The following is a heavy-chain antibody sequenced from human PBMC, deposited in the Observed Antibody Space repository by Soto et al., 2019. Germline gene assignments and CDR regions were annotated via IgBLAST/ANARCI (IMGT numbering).Heavy chain of an antibody. CDR1: AGSFSGYY. V-gene: IGHV4-34*01. D-gene: IGHD6-19*01. Sequence: PSPTLSLTCDVYAGSFSGYYWTWIRQSPGKGLEWIGEINHTGSTNYNPSLKSRVTISVDASKNQFSLKLSSVTAADAAVYYSASPTQWLQYFAYWGPGTLVTVCS. CDR2: INHTGST. CDR3: ASPTQWLQYFAY. J-gene: IGHJ4*02.